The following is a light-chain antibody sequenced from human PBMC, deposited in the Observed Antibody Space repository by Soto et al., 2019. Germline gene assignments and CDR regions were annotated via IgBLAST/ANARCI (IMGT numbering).Light chain of an antibody. CDR3: AAWDDSLNGVV. Sequence: QSVLTQPPSASGTPGQRVTILCSGSGPNFGSKTVNWYQQLPGTAPKLLIYSNNRRPSGVLDRFSGSKSGTSASLAISGLQSEDEADYYCAAWDDSLNGVVFGGGTKLTVL. V-gene: IGLV1-44*01. CDR2: SNN. J-gene: IGLJ2*01. CDR1: GPNFGSKT.